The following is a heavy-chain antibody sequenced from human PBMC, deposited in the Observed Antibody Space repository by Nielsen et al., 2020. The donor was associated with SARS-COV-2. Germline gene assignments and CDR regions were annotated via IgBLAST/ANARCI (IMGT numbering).Heavy chain of an antibody. CDR2: IVVGSGNT. CDR1: GFTFTSSA. D-gene: IGHD1-26*01. CDR3: AADQVGATGGLDL. J-gene: IGHJ6*02. Sequence: SVKVSCKASGFTFTSSAVQWVRQARGQGLEWIGWIVVGSGNTNYAQKFQERVTITGDMSTSTVYMELSSLRFEDTAVYCCAADQVGATGGLDLWGQGTTVTVSS. V-gene: IGHV1-58*01.